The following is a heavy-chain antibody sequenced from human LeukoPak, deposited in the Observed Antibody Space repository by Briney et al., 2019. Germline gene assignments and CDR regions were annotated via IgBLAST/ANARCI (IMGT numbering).Heavy chain of an antibody. J-gene: IGHJ5*02. CDR3: AREGTQEYSSSGWFDP. CDR1: GGSISSYY. D-gene: IGHD6-6*01. V-gene: IGHV4-4*07. CDR2: IYTSGST. Sequence: SETLSLTCTVSGGSISSYYWSWIRQAAGKGLEWIGRIYTSGSTNYNPSLKSRVTMSVDTSKNQFSLKLSSVTAADTAVYYCAREGTQEYSSSGWFDPWGQGTLVTVSS.